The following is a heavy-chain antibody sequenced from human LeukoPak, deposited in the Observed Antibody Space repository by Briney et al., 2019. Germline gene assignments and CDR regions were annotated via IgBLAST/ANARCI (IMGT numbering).Heavy chain of an antibody. CDR2: ISGSVTYT. V-gene: IGHV3-23*01. CDR3: AKEAGITTFPGYVDY. CDR1: GFSLSHYD. J-gene: IGHJ4*02. D-gene: IGHD1-26*01. Sequence: TGGSLRLSCAASGFSLSHYDMSWVRQAPGQGREWVSTISGSVTYTYYADSVTGRLTISRDNSKNSVYLQLDSLRAEDSALYYCAKEAGITTFPGYVDYWGQGTLVTVSS.